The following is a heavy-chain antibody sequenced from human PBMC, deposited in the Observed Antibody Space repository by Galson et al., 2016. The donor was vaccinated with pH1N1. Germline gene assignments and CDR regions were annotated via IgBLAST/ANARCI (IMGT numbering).Heavy chain of an antibody. Sequence: SVKVSCKASGYTFMDHGISWVRQGPGKGLEWMGWVSIYSRNAKYSRKFQGRVTMTSDTSTNSVYLELRSLGHDDTAVYYCARNTVDDSAFDFWGQGTLVTVSS. J-gene: IGHJ4*02. CDR3: ARNTVDDSAFDF. CDR2: VSIYSRNA. CDR1: GYTFMDHG. D-gene: IGHD2-21*01. V-gene: IGHV1-18*01.